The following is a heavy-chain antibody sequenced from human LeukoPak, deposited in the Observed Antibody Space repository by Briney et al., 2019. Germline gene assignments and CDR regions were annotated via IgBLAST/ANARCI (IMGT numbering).Heavy chain of an antibody. CDR1: GFTFSTSW. CDR3: TRDRAYSSFDY. J-gene: IGHJ4*02. Sequence: PGGTLRLSCADSGFTFSTSWMTWVRQAQGKGLEWVATINGDGSVNNHVDSVMGRFTISRDNAKKSLYLQMTSLRTEDTAVYYCTRDRAYSSFDYWGQGTLVTVSS. D-gene: IGHD4-11*01. V-gene: IGHV3-7*01. CDR2: INGDGSVN.